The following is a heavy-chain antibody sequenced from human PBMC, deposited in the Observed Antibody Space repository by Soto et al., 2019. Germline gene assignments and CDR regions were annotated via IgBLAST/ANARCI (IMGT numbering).Heavy chain of an antibody. Sequence: SETLSLTCNDSGGSIRSYYWNWIRQPPGKTLEWIGDVYYSGSANYNPSLKSRVTISVDMSKNQFSLKLNSVTAADTAVYYCARGSMVRGPTPFDYWGQGTLVTVSS. CDR2: VYYSGSA. CDR1: GGSIRSYY. J-gene: IGHJ4*02. CDR3: ARGSMVRGPTPFDY. V-gene: IGHV4-59*01. D-gene: IGHD3-10*01.